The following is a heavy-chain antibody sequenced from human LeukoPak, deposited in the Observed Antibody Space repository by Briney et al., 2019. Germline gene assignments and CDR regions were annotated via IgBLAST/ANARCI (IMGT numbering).Heavy chain of an antibody. V-gene: IGHV4-34*01. D-gene: IGHD3-10*01. CDR1: GFTFSSYA. J-gene: IGHJ4*02. Sequence: GSLRLSCAASGFTFSSYAMSWIRQPPGKGLEWIGEINHSGSTKYNPSLKSRVTISLDSSKNQFSLKVSSVSAADTAFYYCARDSEASGSGRKFDYWGRGTLVTVSS. CDR2: INHSGST. CDR3: ARDSEASGSGRKFDY.